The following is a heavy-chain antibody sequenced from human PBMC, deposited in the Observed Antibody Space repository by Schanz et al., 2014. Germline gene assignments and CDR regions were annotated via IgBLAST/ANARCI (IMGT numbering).Heavy chain of an antibody. V-gene: IGHV3-30*02. D-gene: IGHD3-16*01. Sequence: QVHLVESGGGVVQPGRSLRLSCAASGFAFNNYGMHWVRQAPGKGMEWVAFIRYDGSKIYYADSVKGRFTISRDNPKNTLSLQMNSLRVEDTAVYYCARDLAFGGVYDRHSDSWGQGTLVTVSS. CDR3: ARDLAFGGVYDRHSDS. CDR2: IRYDGSKI. CDR1: GFAFNNYG. J-gene: IGHJ4*02.